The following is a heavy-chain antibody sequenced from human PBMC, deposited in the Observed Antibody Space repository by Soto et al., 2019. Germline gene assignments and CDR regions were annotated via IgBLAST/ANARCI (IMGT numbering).Heavy chain of an antibody. CDR2: IWNDGNGY. V-gene: IGHV3-33*01. J-gene: IGHJ6*02. D-gene: IGHD2-21*01. CDR3: ARRQIPPPTRGAAYARGGMDV. CDR1: GFNFNNYG. Sequence: QVQLVESGGGVVQPGRSLRLSCAASGFNFNNYGMHWVRQAPGKGLEWVAVIWNDGNGYYYANSVKGRFTISRDNTKNTLCLQMMSLSAEDTAVYYCARRQIPPPTRGAAYARGGMDVWGQGTTVTVSS.